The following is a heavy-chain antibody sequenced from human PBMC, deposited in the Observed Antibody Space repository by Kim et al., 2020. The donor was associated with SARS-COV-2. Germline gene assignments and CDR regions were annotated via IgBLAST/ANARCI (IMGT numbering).Heavy chain of an antibody. CDR3: AKDVTIFGVADSWGY. V-gene: IGHV3-23*01. Sequence: SVKSRITISRDKSKNPLYLQRNSLRAEDTAVYYCAKDVTIFGVADSWGYWGQGTLVTVSS. D-gene: IGHD3-3*01. J-gene: IGHJ4*02.